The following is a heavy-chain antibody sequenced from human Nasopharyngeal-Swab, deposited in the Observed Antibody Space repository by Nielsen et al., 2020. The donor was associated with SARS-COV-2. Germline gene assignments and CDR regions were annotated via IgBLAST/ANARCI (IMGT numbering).Heavy chain of an antibody. CDR3: ARRGYSYAPRD. CDR1: GGSISSYY. V-gene: IGHV4-59*12. Sequence: SETLSLTCTVSGGSISSYYWSWIRQPPGKGLEWIGYIYYSGSTNYNPSLKSRVTISVDTSKNQFSLKLSSVTAADTAVYYCARRGYSYAPRDWGQGTLVTVSS. J-gene: IGHJ4*02. D-gene: IGHD5-18*01. CDR2: IYYSGST.